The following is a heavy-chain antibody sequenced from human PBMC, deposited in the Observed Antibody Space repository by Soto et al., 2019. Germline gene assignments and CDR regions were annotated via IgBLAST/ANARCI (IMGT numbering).Heavy chain of an antibody. CDR1: GYTFTSYY. CDR2: INPSGGST. D-gene: IGHD5-18*01. J-gene: IGHJ6*02. CDR3: ASVDTTTRDYYYGMDV. V-gene: IGHV1-46*01. Sequence: ASVKVSCKASGYTFTSYYMHWVRQAPGQGLEWMGIINPSGGSTSYAQKFQGRVTMTRDTSTSTVYMELSSLRSEDTDVYYCASVDTTTRDYYYGMDVWGQGTTVTVSS.